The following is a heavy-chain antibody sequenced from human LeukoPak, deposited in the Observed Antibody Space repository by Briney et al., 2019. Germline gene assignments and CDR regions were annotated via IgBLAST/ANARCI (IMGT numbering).Heavy chain of an antibody. D-gene: IGHD3-3*01. CDR2: ISGYNGKT. CDR3: ARDLEPHYLDF. CDR1: GYTVRSFG. V-gene: IGHV1-18*01. J-gene: IGHJ4*02. Sequence: AAVKVSCKTSGYTVRSFGVSWVRQAPGQGLEWMGWISGYNGKTKFPQKFQGRVTLTTDTATSTAYMELRSLRSDDTAVYYCARDLEPHYLDFWGQGTLVTVSS.